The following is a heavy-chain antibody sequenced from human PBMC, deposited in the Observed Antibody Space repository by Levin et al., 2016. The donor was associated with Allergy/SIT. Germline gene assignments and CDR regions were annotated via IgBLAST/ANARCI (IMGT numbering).Heavy chain of an antibody. D-gene: IGHD6-13*01. CDR1: GNSFINYW. Sequence: KVSCKGSGNSFINYWIGWVRQTPGKGLEWMGIIYPGDSDTRYSPSFQGQVTISADKSISTAYLQWRSLKASDTAMYYCTRLAAAAGHFYYGMDVWGQGTTVTVSS. CDR3: TRLAAAAGHFYYGMDV. CDR2: IYPGDSDT. J-gene: IGHJ6*02. V-gene: IGHV5-51*01.